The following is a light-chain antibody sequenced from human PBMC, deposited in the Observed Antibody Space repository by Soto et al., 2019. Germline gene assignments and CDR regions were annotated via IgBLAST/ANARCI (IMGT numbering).Light chain of an antibody. Sequence: EIVLTQSPVTLSLSPGERATLSCRASQTVSRMYLSWFQQKPGQAPRLLMSGASNRATGIPDGFTGSGSGTDFTLTISRLEPEDFAVYYCHQYGSSPPTFGQGTKVDIK. CDR1: QTVSRMY. V-gene: IGKV3-20*01. CDR3: HQYGSSPPT. CDR2: GAS. J-gene: IGKJ1*01.